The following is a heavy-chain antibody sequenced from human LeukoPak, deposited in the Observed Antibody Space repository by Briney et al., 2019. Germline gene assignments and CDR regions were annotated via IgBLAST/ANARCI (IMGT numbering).Heavy chain of an antibody. J-gene: IGHJ3*02. CDR2: IGTSGDT. D-gene: IGHD6-13*01. CDR1: GFTFSGYD. V-gene: IGHV3-13*01. Sequence: GGSLRLSCAASGFTFSGYDMHWVRQATGKGLEWVSSIGTSGDTYYPGSVKGRFTISRENAKNSLYLQMNSLRAGDTAVYYCARSSRWYSAFDIWGQGTMVTVSS. CDR3: ARSSRWYSAFDI.